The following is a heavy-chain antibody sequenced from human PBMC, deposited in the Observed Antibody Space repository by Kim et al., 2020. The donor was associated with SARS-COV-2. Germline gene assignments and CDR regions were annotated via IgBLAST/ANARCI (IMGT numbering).Heavy chain of an antibody. Sequence: SVKVSCKASGGTFSSYAISWVRQAPGQGLEWMGRIIPILGIANYAQKFQGRVTITADKSTSTAYMELSSLRSEDTAVYYCARIALGGSIAARPEGNFDYWGQGTLVTISS. D-gene: IGHD6-6*01. J-gene: IGHJ4*02. CDR3: ARIALGGSIAARPEGNFDY. V-gene: IGHV1-69*04. CDR2: IIPILGIA. CDR1: GGTFSSYA.